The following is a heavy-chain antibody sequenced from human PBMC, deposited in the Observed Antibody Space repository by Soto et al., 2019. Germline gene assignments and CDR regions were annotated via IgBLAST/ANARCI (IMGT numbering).Heavy chain of an antibody. CDR3: ATDFSGWYGSSEYGF. CDR1: GFTFSSSG. J-gene: IGHJ4*02. CDR2: I. V-gene: IGHV3-30*03. D-gene: IGHD6-19*01. Sequence: QVQLVESGGGVVQPGRSLRLSCAASGFTFSSSGIHWVRQAPGKGLEWVAVISVKGRFTISRDNSKNTLYLQMNSLRAEDTAVYYCATDFSGWYGSSEYGFWGPGTLVTVSS.